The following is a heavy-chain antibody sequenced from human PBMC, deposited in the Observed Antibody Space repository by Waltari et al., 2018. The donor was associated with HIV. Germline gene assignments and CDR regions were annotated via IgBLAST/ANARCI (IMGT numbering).Heavy chain of an antibody. Sequence: QVQLQESGPGLVKPSETLSLTCTVSGYSISSGYYWGWIRQPPGKGLEWIGSIYHSGSTYYNPSLKSRVTISVDTSKNQFSLKLSSVTAADTAVYYCNVWDYSNYVADYWGQGTLVTVSS. J-gene: IGHJ4*02. V-gene: IGHV4-38-2*02. D-gene: IGHD4-4*01. CDR2: IYHSGST. CDR1: GYSISSGYY. CDR3: NVWDYSNYVADY.